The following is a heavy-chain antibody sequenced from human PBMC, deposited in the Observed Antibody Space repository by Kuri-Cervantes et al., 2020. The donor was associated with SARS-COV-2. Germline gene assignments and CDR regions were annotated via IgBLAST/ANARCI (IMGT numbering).Heavy chain of an antibody. CDR3: ARDGGSYMDV. V-gene: IGHV3-64*02. Sequence: GGSLRLSCAASGFTFSNYAMHWVRQAPGKGLEYVSGISSNGGSTNYADSVKGRFTISRDNSKNTLYLRLGSLRADDMAVYYCARDGGSYMDVWGKGTTVTVSS. CDR1: GFTFSNYA. CDR2: ISSNGGST. D-gene: IGHD3-16*01. J-gene: IGHJ6*03.